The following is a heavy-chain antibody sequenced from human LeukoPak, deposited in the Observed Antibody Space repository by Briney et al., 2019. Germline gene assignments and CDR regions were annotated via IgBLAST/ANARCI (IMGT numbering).Heavy chain of an antibody. J-gene: IGHJ3*02. D-gene: IGHD3-22*01. CDR2: INPNSGGT. V-gene: IGHV1-2*04. CDR1: GYTFTGYY. CDR3: ARGYYYDSSGYSAFDI. Sequence: VASVKVSCKASGYTFTGYYMHWVRQAPGQGLEWMGWINPNSGGTNYAQKFQGWVTMTRDTSISTAYMELSRLRSDDTAVYYCARGYYYDSSGYSAFDIWGQGTMVTVSS.